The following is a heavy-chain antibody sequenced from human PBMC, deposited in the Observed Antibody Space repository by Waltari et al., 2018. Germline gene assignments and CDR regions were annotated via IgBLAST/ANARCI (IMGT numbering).Heavy chain of an antibody. CDR3: AREIGDPWSPLSTLHFDY. Sequence: QVQLQESGPGLVKPSETQSLTCTVSGGSISSYYWSWIRQPAGKGLEWLGRIYTSGSTNYNRSRKSRGTMSGDTSKSHCSLKLRSVAAADTAVYYCAREIGDPWSPLSTLHFDYWGQGTLVTVSS. CDR1: GGSISSYY. CDR2: IYTSGST. D-gene: IGHD3-16*01. J-gene: IGHJ4*02. V-gene: IGHV4-4*07.